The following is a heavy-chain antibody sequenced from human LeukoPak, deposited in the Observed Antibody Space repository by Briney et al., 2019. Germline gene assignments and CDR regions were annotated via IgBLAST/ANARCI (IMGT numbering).Heavy chain of an antibody. CDR3: AKGGYCSSTSCLEYFQH. Sequence: GGSLRLSCAASGFTFSSYWMHWVRQAPGKGLEWVAFIRYDGSNKYYADSVKGRFTISRDNSKNTLYLQMNSLRAEDTAVYYCAKGGYCSSTSCLEYFQHWGQGTLVTVSS. D-gene: IGHD2-2*01. V-gene: IGHV3-30*02. CDR1: GFTFSSYW. CDR2: IRYDGSNK. J-gene: IGHJ1*01.